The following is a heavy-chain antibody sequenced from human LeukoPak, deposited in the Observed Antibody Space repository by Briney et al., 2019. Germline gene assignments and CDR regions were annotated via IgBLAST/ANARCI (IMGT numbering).Heavy chain of an antibody. V-gene: IGHV3-21*04. CDR1: GFTFSSLN. Sequence: PGGSLRLSCAASGFTFSSLNMNWVRQAPMKGLEWVSSIGTDGSYIYYADSVQGRFTISRDNSKNTLYLQMNSLRAEDTAVYYCAKSPIVCSSTSCYGPYYFDYWGQGTLVTVSS. CDR3: AKSPIVCSSTSCYGPYYFDY. J-gene: IGHJ4*02. D-gene: IGHD2-2*01. CDR2: IGTDGSYI.